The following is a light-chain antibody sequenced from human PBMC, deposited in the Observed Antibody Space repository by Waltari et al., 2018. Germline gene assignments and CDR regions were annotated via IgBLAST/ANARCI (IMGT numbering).Light chain of an antibody. CDR2: DDH. Sequence: SVLTQTPSVSAAPGQRVTISCSGSTSHIWQNYVYWYQQLPGAAPNLLISDDHKRPSGTPDRFSGSKSGTSATLDITGLQTEDKADYFCGAWDGSLTLYVFGPGTRVTVL. CDR1: TSHIWQNY. J-gene: IGLJ1*01. CDR3: GAWDGSLTLYV. V-gene: IGLV1-51*01.